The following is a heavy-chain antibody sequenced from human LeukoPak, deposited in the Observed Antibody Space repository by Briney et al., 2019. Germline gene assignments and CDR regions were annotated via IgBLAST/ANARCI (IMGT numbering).Heavy chain of an antibody. V-gene: IGHV3-48*01. D-gene: IGHD1-26*01. CDR3: ARDSGRPANDAFDI. CDR1: GFTVSSNS. Sequence: GGSLRLSCTVSGFTVSSNSMSWVRQAPGKGLEWVSYISSSSSTIYYADSVKGRFTISRDNAKNSLYLQMNSLRAEDTAVYYCARDSGRPANDAFDIWGQGTMVTVSS. J-gene: IGHJ3*02. CDR2: ISSSSSTI.